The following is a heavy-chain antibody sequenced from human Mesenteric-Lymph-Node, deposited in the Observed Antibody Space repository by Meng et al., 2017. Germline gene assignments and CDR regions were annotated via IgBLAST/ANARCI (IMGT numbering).Heavy chain of an antibody. V-gene: IGHV4-39*07. CDR2: IYYSGST. J-gene: IGHJ5*02. CDR3: ARSPNSSWFDP. CDR1: GGSISSSSYY. Sequence: SETLSLTCTVSGGSISSSSYYWGWIRQPPGKGLEWIGSIYYSGSTYYNPSLKSRVTISVDTSKNQFSLKLSSVTAADTAVYYCARSPNSSWFDPWGQGKLVTVSS.